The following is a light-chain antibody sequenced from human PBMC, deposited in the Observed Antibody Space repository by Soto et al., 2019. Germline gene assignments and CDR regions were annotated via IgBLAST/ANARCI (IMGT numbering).Light chain of an antibody. Sequence: EIVLTQSPATLSLSPGERATLSCRASQSVSSYLAWYQQKPGQAPRLLLYDASNRATGIPARFSGSGSGTDVTLTISSLEPEDFAVYYCQQRSNWPLTFGGGTKVEIK. V-gene: IGKV3-11*01. J-gene: IGKJ4*01. CDR2: DAS. CDR1: QSVSSY. CDR3: QQRSNWPLT.